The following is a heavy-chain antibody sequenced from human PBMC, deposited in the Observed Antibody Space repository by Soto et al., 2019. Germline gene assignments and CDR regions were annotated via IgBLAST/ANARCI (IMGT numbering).Heavy chain of an antibody. V-gene: IGHV3-23*01. D-gene: IGHD2-15*01. J-gene: IGHJ2*01. Sequence: EVQLLQSGGGIVQPGGSLRLSCAASGFTFRSFSMTWVRQAPGKGLEWVSDISFDGQSTYYADSVKGRFTISRDKSKNTLSLQMNSLRPEDTAVYYCAKSDGCGGGSCYTGTYYYFDFWGRGTLVTVSS. CDR1: GFTFRSFS. CDR3: AKSDGCGGGSCYTGTYYYFDF. CDR2: ISFDGQST.